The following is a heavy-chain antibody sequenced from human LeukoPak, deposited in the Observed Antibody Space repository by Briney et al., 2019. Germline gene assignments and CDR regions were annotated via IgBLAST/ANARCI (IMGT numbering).Heavy chain of an antibody. D-gene: IGHD1-26*01. J-gene: IGHJ1*01. CDR1: GFTLRSYW. CDR3: AKKVVVGATSPYSDFQD. Sequence: GGSLRLSCAASGFTLRSYWMSWVRQAPGKGLEWVANINEDGSDNYYADSVEGRFTISRDNANNLLYLQMNSLRAEDTALYYCAKKVVVGATSPYSDFQDWGQGTLVTVSS. V-gene: IGHV3-7*03. CDR2: INEDGSDN.